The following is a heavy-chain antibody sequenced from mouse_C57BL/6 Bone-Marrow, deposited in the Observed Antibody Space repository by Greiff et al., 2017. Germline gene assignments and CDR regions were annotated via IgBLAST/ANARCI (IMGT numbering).Heavy chain of an antibody. D-gene: IGHD2-4*01. J-gene: IGHJ2*01. CDR3: ARNDYVRDYFDY. CDR1: GYAFSSSW. Sequence: VNVVESGPELVKPGASVKISCKASGYAFSSSWMNWVKQRPGKGLEWIGRIYPGDGDTNYNGKFKGKATLTADKSSSTAYMQLSSLTSEDSAVYFCARNDYVRDYFDYWGQGTTLTVSS. CDR2: IYPGDGDT. V-gene: IGHV1-82*01.